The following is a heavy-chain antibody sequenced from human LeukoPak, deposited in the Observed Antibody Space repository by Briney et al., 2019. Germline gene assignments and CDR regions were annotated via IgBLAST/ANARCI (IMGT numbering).Heavy chain of an antibody. D-gene: IGHD5-24*01. CDR3: ARGIKMGTTTDAFDI. V-gene: IGHV1-46*01. J-gene: IGHJ3*02. CDR1: GYTFTTYY. CDR2: IHPSDGTT. Sequence: ASVKVSCKASGYTFTTYYIHWVRQAPGQGLEWMGIIHPSDGTTIYAQNFQGRVTMTRDTSTSIVYMEVSSLRSEDTAVYYCARGIKMGTTTDAFDIWGQGTIVTVSS.